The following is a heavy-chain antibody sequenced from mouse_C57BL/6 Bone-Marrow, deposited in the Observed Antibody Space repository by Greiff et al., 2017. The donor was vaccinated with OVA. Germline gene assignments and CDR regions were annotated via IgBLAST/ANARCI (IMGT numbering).Heavy chain of an antibody. Sequence: EVKLEESGGGLVQPGGSMKLSCAASGFTFSDAWMDWVRQSPEKGLEWVAEIRNKANNHATYYAESVKGRFTISRDDSKSSVYLQMNSLRAEDTGIYYCTRSITTVVSHFDYWGQGTTLTVSS. J-gene: IGHJ2*01. D-gene: IGHD1-1*01. CDR1: GFTFSDAW. CDR3: TRSITTVVSHFDY. V-gene: IGHV6-6*01. CDR2: IRNKANNHAT.